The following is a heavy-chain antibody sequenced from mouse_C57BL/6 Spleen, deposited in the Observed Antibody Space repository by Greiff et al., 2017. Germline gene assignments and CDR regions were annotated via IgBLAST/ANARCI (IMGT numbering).Heavy chain of an antibody. Sequence: VQLQQSGAELMKPGASVKLSCKATGYTFTGYWIEWVKQRPGPGLEWIGEILPGSGSTNYNEKFKGKATFTADTSSNTAYMQLSSLTTEDSAIYCCERGAYYHGSSHAMDYWGQGTSVTVAS. D-gene: IGHD1-1*01. J-gene: IGHJ4*01. V-gene: IGHV1-9*01. CDR2: ILPGSGST. CDR1: GYTFTGYW. CDR3: ERGAYYHGSSHAMDY.